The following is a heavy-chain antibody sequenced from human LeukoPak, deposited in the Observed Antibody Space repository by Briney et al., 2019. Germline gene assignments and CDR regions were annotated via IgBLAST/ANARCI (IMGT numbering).Heavy chain of an antibody. Sequence: PGGSLRLSCAASGFTFSDHYMDWVRQAPGKGLEWVGRTRNKANSYTTEYAASVKGRFTISRDDSKNSLYLQMNSLKTEDTAVYYCAREVVGSYGLFDYWGQGTLVTVSS. CDR2: TRNKANSYTT. D-gene: IGHD5-18*01. V-gene: IGHV3-72*01. CDR1: GFTFSDHY. CDR3: AREVVGSYGLFDY. J-gene: IGHJ4*02.